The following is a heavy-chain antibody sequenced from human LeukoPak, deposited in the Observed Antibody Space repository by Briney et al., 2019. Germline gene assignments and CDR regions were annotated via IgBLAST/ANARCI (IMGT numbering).Heavy chain of an antibody. V-gene: IGHV3-23*01. Sequence: GGSLRLSCAASGFTFSSYAMSWVRQAPGKGLEWVSAISGSGGSTYYADSVKGRFTISRDNAKNSLYLQMNSLRAEDTAVYYCARVDTIFGVVIPTFDYWGQGTLVTVSS. CDR1: GFTFSSYA. CDR2: ISGSGGST. CDR3: ARVDTIFGVVIPTFDY. J-gene: IGHJ4*02. D-gene: IGHD3-3*01.